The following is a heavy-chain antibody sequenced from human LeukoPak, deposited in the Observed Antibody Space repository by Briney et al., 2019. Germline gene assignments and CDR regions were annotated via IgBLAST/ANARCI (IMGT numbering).Heavy chain of an antibody. CDR1: GFTFSNFY. CDR3: ARDSTTSSWNDY. CDR2: NSSSGATI. V-gene: IGHV3-11*01. J-gene: IGHJ4*02. Sequence: GGSLRLSCAASGFTFSNFYMSWIRQAPGKGLEWLSYNSSSGATISYADSVKGRFTTSRDNAKNSLYLQMNSLRAEDAAMYYCARDSTTSSWNDYWGQGILVTVSS. D-gene: IGHD6-13*01.